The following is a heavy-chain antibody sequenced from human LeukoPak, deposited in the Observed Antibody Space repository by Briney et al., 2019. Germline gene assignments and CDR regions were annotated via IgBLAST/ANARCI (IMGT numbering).Heavy chain of an antibody. D-gene: IGHD5-24*01. J-gene: IGHJ2*01. Sequence: HSGGTLRLSCAGTGFTFNTYGMSWVRQGPGKGLEWVSAISGSGGSTYNADSVKGRFTISRDNSKNTMYLQMNSLRAEDTAVYYCAKGRDVYNYWYFDLWGRGTLVTVSS. CDR3: AKGRDVYNYWYFDL. CDR2: ISGSGGST. CDR1: GFTFNTYG. V-gene: IGHV3-23*01.